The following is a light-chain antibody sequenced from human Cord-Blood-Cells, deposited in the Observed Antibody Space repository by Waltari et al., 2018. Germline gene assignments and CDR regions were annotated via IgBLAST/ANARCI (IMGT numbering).Light chain of an antibody. CDR3: QQYNNWST. CDR1: QSVSSN. Sequence: EIVMTQSPATLSVSPGERATPSCRASQSVSSNLAWYQQKPGQAPRLLIYDASTRATGIPARFSGSGSGTEFTLTISSLQSEDFAVYYCQQYNNWSTFGPGTKVDIK. V-gene: IGKV3-15*01. CDR2: DAS. J-gene: IGKJ3*01.